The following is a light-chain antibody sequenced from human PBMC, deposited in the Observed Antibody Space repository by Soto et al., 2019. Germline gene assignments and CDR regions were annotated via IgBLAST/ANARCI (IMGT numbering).Light chain of an antibody. Sequence: DIQVTQSPSSLPASVGDRVTITCRTSQTINTYLNWYQQQPGKAPKLLIFAASTLHSGVPSRFSGSGSGTDFTLTITSLQPEDFATYYCQQGSSAPFTFGPGTQLEV. CDR2: AAS. V-gene: IGKV1-39*01. J-gene: IGKJ2*01. CDR3: QQGSSAPFT. CDR1: QTINTY.